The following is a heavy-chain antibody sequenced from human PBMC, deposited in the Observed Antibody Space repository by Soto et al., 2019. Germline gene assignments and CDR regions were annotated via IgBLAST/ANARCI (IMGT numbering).Heavy chain of an antibody. CDR3: ARLVGVPAATWFDP. V-gene: IGHV4-59*08. CDR2: IYYSGST. D-gene: IGHD2-2*01. CDR1: GGSISSYY. Sequence: SETLSLTCTVSGGSISSYYWSWIRQPPGKGLEWTGYIYYSGSTNYNPSLKSRVTISVDTSKNQFSLKLSSVTAADTAVYYCARLVGVPAATWFDPWGQGTLVTVSS. J-gene: IGHJ5*02.